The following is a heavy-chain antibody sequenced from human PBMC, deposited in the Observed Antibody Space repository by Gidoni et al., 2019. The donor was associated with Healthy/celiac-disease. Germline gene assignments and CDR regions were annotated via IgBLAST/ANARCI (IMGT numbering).Heavy chain of an antibody. CDR1: GGTFSSYA. J-gene: IGHJ6*02. D-gene: IGHD4-4*01. CDR2: IIPILGAA. CDR3: GRTEWDPTGSTRGYYYYYGMDV. Sequence: QVQLVQSGAEVKKPGSSVKVSCKASGGTFSSYALSWVRQAPGQGLEWMGGIIPILGAAAYAQKFQGRVTIIADGSTRTAYMELSSLRSEVTAVYYCGRTEWDPTGSTRGYYYYYGMDVWGQGTTVTVSS. V-gene: IGHV1-69*01.